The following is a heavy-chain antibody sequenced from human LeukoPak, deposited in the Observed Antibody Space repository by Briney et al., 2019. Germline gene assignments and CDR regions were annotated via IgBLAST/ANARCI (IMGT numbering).Heavy chain of an antibody. V-gene: IGHV3-7*01. CDR2: IKQDGSEK. J-gene: IGHJ6*03. CDR3: ASPHYCSSASCYPYYYYMDV. Sequence: GGSLRLSCVASGFTFSNYWMSWVRQAPGKGLERVANIKQDGSEKYYVDSVKGRFTISRDNAKNSLYLQMNSLRTEDTAVYYCASPHYCSSASCYPYYYYMDVWGKGTTVTVSS. CDR1: GFTFSNYW. D-gene: IGHD2-2*01.